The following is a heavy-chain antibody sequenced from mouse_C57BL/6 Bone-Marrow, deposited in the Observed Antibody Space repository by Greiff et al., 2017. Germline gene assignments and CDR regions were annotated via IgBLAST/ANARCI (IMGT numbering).Heavy chain of an antibody. CDR3: ARNWEGSAWFAY. Sequence: VQLQQPGTELVKPGASVKLSCKASGYTFTSYWMHWVKQRPGQGLEWIGNINPSNGGTNYNEKFKSKATLTVDKSSSTAYMQLSSLPSEDSAVYYCARNWEGSAWFAYWGQGTLVTVSA. CDR2: INPSNGGT. D-gene: IGHD4-1*01. V-gene: IGHV1-53*01. CDR1: GYTFTSYW. J-gene: IGHJ3*01.